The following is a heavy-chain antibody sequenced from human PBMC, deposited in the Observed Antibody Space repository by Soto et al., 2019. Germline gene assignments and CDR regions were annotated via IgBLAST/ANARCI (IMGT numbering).Heavy chain of an antibody. Sequence: QVHLVQSGAEVKKPGASVKVSCKGSGYAFTTYGITWVRQAPGQGLEWMGWISAHNGNTNYAQKLQGRVTVTRDTSTITAYMELRSLRSDDTAVYYCARGGYGDYWGQGALVTVSS. D-gene: IGHD1-1*01. CDR3: ARGGYGDY. CDR2: ISAHNGNT. CDR1: GYAFTTYG. V-gene: IGHV1-18*01. J-gene: IGHJ4*02.